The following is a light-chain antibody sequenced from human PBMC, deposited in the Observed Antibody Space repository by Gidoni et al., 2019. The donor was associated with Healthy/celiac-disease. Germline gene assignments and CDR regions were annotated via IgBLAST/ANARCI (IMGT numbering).Light chain of an antibody. CDR1: QSVTSN. Sequence: EIVMTQSPATLSVSPGERATLSCRASQSVTSNLAWYQQKPGQAPRLLIYGASIRATGIPVRFSGSGSGTEFTLTISSLQSEDFVVYYCQQYNNWPRLTFGGGTKVEIK. V-gene: IGKV3-15*01. CDR2: GAS. CDR3: QQYNNWPRLT. J-gene: IGKJ4*01.